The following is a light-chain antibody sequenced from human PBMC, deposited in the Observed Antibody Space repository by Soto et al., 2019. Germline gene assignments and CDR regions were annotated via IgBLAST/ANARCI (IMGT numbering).Light chain of an antibody. J-gene: IGLJ1*01. CDR3: QVWDNSSDQYV. V-gene: IGLV3-21*02. Sequence: YELTQPPSVSVAPGQTARITCGGNDIGDKNVHWYQQRPGQAPVLVVYDDSDRPSGIPERLSGSNSGNTATLTITRVEAGDEADYYCQVWDNSSDQYVFGTGTKVTVL. CDR1: DIGDKN. CDR2: DDS.